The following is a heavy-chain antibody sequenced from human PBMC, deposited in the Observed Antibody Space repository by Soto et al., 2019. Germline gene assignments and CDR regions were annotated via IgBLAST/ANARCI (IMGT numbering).Heavy chain of an antibody. CDR3: ARGDRGAFAL. V-gene: IGHV3-74*01. CDR1: GFTFSYYW. CDR2: IHSDGSRT. J-gene: IGHJ3*01. D-gene: IGHD2-21*02. Sequence: EVRLVESEGGLVQPGGSLSLSCAASGFTFSYYWMHWVRQAPGQGLLWVSRIHSDGSRTTYADSVKGRFTISRDNAKNTVSLQMTSLRVEDTGVYFCARGDRGAFALWGQGTMVTVSS.